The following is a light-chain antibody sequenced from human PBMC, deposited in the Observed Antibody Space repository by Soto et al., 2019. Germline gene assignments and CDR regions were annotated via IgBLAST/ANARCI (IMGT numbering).Light chain of an antibody. J-gene: IGKJ1*01. CDR1: QSVSSN. CDR3: QQYNNWPRT. Sequence: EIVMTQSPATLSVSPGERPTLSCRASQSVSSNLAWYQQKPGQAPRLLIYGASTRATGIPARFSGRGAGTEFTLTISSLQSEDFAVYYCQQYNNWPRTFGQGTKLDIK. V-gene: IGKV3-15*01. CDR2: GAS.